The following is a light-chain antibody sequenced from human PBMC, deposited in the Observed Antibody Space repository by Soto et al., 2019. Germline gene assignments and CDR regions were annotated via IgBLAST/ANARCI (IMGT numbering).Light chain of an antibody. CDR3: QQRYNWPQT. J-gene: IGKJ1*01. V-gene: IGKV3-11*01. CDR1: QSVSRT. CDR2: DAS. Sequence: EVVLTQSPATLSLSPGERANLSCRTSQSVSRTLAWYQQKSGQAPRLLIYDASNRATGIPTMFSGSGSGTDFTLTISSLEPEDFAVYYCQQRYNWPQTFGQGTKVEIK.